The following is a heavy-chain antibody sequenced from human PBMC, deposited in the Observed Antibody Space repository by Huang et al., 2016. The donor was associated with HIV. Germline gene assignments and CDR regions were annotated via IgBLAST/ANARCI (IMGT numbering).Heavy chain of an antibody. CDR3: ARRFSSSSGYFDY. CDR1: GYSFSSYW. J-gene: IGHJ4*02. V-gene: IGHV5-51*01. Sequence: VQLVQSGAEVKKPGESLKISCKGSGYSFSSYWIAWVRQMPGKDLEWMWTIFPDASDTTYSPSFEGQVTISDDKSIGTADLQWSSLKASDTAMYYCARRFSSSSGYFDYWGQGSLVTVSS. D-gene: IGHD6-6*01. CDR2: IFPDASDT.